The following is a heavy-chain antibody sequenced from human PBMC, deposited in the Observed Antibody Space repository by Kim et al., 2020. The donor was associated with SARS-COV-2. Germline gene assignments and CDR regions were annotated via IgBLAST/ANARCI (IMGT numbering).Heavy chain of an antibody. CDR2: IYTSGST. CDR1: CGSISSGSYY. J-gene: IGHJ4*02. D-gene: IGHD6-13*01. CDR3: VRSSSWSNFDY. Sequence: TLSLTCTVSCGSISSGSYYWSWIRQPAGKGLEWIGRIYTSGSTNYNPSLKSRVTISVDTSKNQFSLKLSSVTAADTAVYYCVRSSSWSNFDYWGQGTLVTVSS. V-gene: IGHV4-61*02.